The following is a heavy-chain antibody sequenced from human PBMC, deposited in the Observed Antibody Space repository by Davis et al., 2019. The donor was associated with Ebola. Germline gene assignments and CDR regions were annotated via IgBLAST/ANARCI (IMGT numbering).Heavy chain of an antibody. J-gene: IGHJ6*02. CDR1: GFTFSSYA. D-gene: IGHD2-15*01. V-gene: IGHV3-23*01. CDR3: AKDRPGDVGYCSDCYYGMDV. Sequence: GESLKISCAASGFTFSSYAMSWVRQAPGKGLEWVSAISGSGGSTYYADSVKGRFTISRDNSKNTLYLQMNSLRAEDTAVYYCAKDRPGDVGYCSDCYYGMDVWGQGTTVTVSS. CDR2: ISGSGGST.